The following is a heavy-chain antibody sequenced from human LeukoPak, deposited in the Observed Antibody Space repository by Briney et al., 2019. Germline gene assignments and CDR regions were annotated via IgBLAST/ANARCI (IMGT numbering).Heavy chain of an antibody. CDR2: IGKDGTDK. D-gene: IGHD2-15*01. CDR3: AKREYCSGGSCYHFDY. CDR1: GFTFSDYY. J-gene: IGHJ4*02. Sequence: GGSLRLSCAASGFTFSDYYMSWIRQAPGKGLEWVAAIGKDGTDKYYADSVKGRFTISRDNSKNTLYLQMNSLRPEDTAVYYCAKREYCSGGSCYHFDYWGQGTRVTVSS. V-gene: IGHV3-30*02.